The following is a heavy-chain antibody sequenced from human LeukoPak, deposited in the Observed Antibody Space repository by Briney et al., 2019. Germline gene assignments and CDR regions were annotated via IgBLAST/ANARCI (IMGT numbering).Heavy chain of an antibody. J-gene: IGHJ4*02. V-gene: IGHV3-9*01. CDR1: GLTFDDYA. Sequence: GGSLRLSCAASGLTFDDYAMHWVRQAPGKGLEWVSGISWNSGSIGYADSVKGRFTISRDNAKNSLYLQMNSLRAEDTALYYCARRIAVAGADYFDYWGQGTLVTVSS. CDR3: ARRIAVAGADYFDY. D-gene: IGHD6-19*01. CDR2: ISWNSGSI.